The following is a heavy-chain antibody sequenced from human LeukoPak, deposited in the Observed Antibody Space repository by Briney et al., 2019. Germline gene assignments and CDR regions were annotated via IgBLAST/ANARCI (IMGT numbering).Heavy chain of an antibody. J-gene: IGHJ4*02. CDR1: GYTFTGYY. CDR3: ARDRSYYYDSSEPFDY. D-gene: IGHD3-22*01. CDR2: INPNSGGT. V-gene: IGHV1-2*02. Sequence: ASVKVSCKASGYTFTGYYMHWVRQAPGQGLEWMGWINPNSGGTNYAQKLQGRVTMTTDTSTSTAYMELRSLRSDDTAVYYCARDRSYYYDSSEPFDYWGQGTLVTVSS.